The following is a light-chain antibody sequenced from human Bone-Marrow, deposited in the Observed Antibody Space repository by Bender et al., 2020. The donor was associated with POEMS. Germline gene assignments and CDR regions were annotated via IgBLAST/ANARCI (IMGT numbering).Light chain of an antibody. J-gene: IGLJ1*01. V-gene: IGLV2-11*01. CDR2: DVT. CDR3: CSYAGAYTYV. CDR1: SSDVGGYNY. Sequence: QSALTQPASVSGSPGQSITISCAGTSSDVGGYNYVSWYQQHPGKAPKLLIYDVTQRPSGVPDRFSGSRSGNTASLTISGLQPEDEADYYCCSYAGAYTYVFGSGTRVTVL.